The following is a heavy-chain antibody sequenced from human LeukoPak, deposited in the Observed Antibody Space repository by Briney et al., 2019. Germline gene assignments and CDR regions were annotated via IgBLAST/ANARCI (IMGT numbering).Heavy chain of an antibody. CDR1: GFTFSSYE. Sequence: GPLRLSCAASGFTFSSYEMNWVRQAPGKGLEWVSYISSSGSTIYYADSVKGRFTISRDNAKNSLYLQMNSLRAEDTAVYYCARAALWFGVHWGQGTLVTVSS. CDR2: ISSSGSTI. CDR3: ARAALWFGVH. J-gene: IGHJ4*02. D-gene: IGHD3-10*01. V-gene: IGHV3-48*03.